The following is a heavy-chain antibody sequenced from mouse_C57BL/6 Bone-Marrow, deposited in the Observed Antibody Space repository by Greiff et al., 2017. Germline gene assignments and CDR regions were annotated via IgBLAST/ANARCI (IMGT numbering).Heavy chain of an antibody. Sequence: QVQLQQPGAELVKPGASVKMSCKASGYTFTSYWITWVKQRPGQGLEWIGDIYPGSGSTNYNEKFKSKATLTVDTSSSTAYMQLSSLTSDDSAVYYCALDSSGYGWFAYWGQGTLVTVTA. V-gene: IGHV1-55*01. D-gene: IGHD3-2*02. CDR2: IYPGSGST. CDR1: GYTFTSYW. CDR3: ALDSSGYGWFAY. J-gene: IGHJ3*01.